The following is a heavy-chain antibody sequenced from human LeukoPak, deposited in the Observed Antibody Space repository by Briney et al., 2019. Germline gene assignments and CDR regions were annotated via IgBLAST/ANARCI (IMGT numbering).Heavy chain of an antibody. CDR3: AKGYVSGGLYYYGMDV. CDR1: GFTFDDYA. J-gene: IGHJ6*02. Sequence: GGSLRLSCAASGFTFDDYAMHWVRQPPGKGLEWVSGITWNSGSVGYADSVKGRFTISRDNSKNSLYLQMNSLRTEDTALYYCAKGYVSGGLYYYGMDVWGQGTTVTVSS. D-gene: IGHD3-16*01. V-gene: IGHV3-9*01. CDR2: ITWNSGSV.